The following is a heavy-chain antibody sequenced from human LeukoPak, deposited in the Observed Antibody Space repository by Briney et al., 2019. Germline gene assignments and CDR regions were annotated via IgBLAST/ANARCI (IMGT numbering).Heavy chain of an antibody. D-gene: IGHD2-2*01. CDR3: ARDKVGHSYYYYYMDV. V-gene: IGHV3-20*04. J-gene: IGHJ6*03. CDR1: GFTFDDYG. Sequence: GGSLRLSCAASGFTFDDYGMSWVRQAPGKGLEWVSGINWNGGSTGYADSVKGRFTISRDNAKNSLYLQMNSLRAEDTALYYCARDKVGHSYYYYYMDVWGKGTTVTVSS. CDR2: INWNGGST.